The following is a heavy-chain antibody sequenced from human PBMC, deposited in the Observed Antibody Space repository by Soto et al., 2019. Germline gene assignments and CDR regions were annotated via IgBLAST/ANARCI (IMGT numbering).Heavy chain of an antibody. CDR3: GRGGLAVSGTYDY. J-gene: IGHJ4*02. D-gene: IGHD6-19*01. CDR2: ISGNNGDT. Sequence: QVQLVQSGAEVKKSGASMKVSCKASGYTFTNYGVAWVRRAPGQGLEWMGWISGNNGDTKYAQNLQNRVNMTTDTSTNTAYKEVRSLRSDDTPVYYCGRGGLAVSGTYDYWGQGPLVTVSS. V-gene: IGHV1-18*01. CDR1: GYTFTNYG.